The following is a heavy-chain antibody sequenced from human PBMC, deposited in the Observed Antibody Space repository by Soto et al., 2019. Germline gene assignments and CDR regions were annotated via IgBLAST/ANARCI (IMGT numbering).Heavy chain of an antibody. CDR3: ARIAYCGGDCYFDSDAFDI. Sequence: GASVKVSCKASGYTFTSYGISWVRQAPGQGLEWMGWVSAYNGNTNYAQKFLGRVTVTTDTSTSTAYMELRSLRSDDTAVYYCARIAYCGGDCYFDSDAFDIWGQGTMVTVS. J-gene: IGHJ3*02. V-gene: IGHV1-18*01. CDR2: VSAYNGNT. D-gene: IGHD2-21*01. CDR1: GYTFTSYG.